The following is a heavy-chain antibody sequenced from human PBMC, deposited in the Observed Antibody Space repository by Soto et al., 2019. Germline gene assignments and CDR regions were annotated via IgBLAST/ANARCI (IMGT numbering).Heavy chain of an antibody. CDR2: ISSTTNXX. J-gene: IGHJ4*02. V-gene: IGHV3-21*01. Sequence: GGSLRLSCAASGFTFTRYSMNWVRQAPGKGLEWVSSISSTTNXXYYADSMKGRFTVSRDNAKNSVYLDMNSLSAEDTAVYYCARESEDLTSNFDYWGQGTLVTVSS. CDR1: GFTFTRYS. CDR3: ARESEDLTSNFDY.